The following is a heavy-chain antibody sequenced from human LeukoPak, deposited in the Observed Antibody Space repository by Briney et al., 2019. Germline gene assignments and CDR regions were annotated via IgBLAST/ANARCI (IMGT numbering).Heavy chain of an antibody. Sequence: GASVKVSCKASGYTFTSYGISWVRQAPGQGLEWRGWISAYNGNTNYAQKLQGRVTMTTDTSTSTAYMELRSLRSDDTAVYYCAREDVAGIGSGYQYYFDYWGQGTLVTVSS. D-gene: IGHD3-22*01. CDR3: AREDVAGIGSGYQYYFDY. J-gene: IGHJ4*02. CDR1: GYTFTSYG. CDR2: ISAYNGNT. V-gene: IGHV1-18*01.